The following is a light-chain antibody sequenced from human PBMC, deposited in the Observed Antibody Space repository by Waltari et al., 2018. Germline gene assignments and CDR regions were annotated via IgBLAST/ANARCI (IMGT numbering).Light chain of an antibody. CDR1: SLRRYS. Sequence: SSELTQDPTVYVALGQTVRITCQGDSLRRYSASWYQQRPGQAPVLVFYGQDNRPSGIPDRFSGSTSGDTATLTITGTQAEDEADYYCLSRDISSTRFFGGGTRLTV. CDR3: LSRDISSTRF. V-gene: IGLV3-19*01. CDR2: GQD. J-gene: IGLJ2*01.